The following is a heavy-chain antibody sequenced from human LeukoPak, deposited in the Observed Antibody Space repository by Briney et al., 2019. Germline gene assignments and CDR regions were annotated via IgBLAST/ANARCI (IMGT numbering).Heavy chain of an antibody. Sequence: SETLSLTCAVYGGSFSGYYWSWIRQPPGKGLEWIGEINHSGSTNYNPPLKSRVTISVDTSKNQFSLKLSSVTAADTAVYYCARDAYDFWSGERDYWGQGTLVTVSS. V-gene: IGHV4-34*01. CDR1: GGSFSGYY. D-gene: IGHD3-3*01. CDR3: ARDAYDFWSGERDY. J-gene: IGHJ4*02. CDR2: INHSGST.